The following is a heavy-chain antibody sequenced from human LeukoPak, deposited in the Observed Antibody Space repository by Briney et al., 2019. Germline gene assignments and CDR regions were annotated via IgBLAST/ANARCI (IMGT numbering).Heavy chain of an antibody. J-gene: IGHJ6*03. CDR3: ARGPFAIAAAGTNYYYYMDV. V-gene: IGHV4-61*02. CDR2: IYTSGST. CDR1: GGSISSSSYY. Sequence: PSETLSLTCTVSGGSISSSSYYWGWIRQPAGKGLEWIGRIYTSGSTNYNPSLKSRVTISVDTSKNQFSLKLSSVTAADTAVYYCARGPFAIAAAGTNYYYYMDVWGKGTTVTISS. D-gene: IGHD6-13*01.